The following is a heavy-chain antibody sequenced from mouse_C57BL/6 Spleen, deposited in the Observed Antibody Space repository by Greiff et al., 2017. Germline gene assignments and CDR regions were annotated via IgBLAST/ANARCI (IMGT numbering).Heavy chain of an antibody. J-gene: IGHJ4*01. Sequence: EVQLQQSVAELLRPGASVKLSCTASGFNIKNTYMHWVKQRPEQGLEWIGRIDPANGNTKYAPKFQGKATITADTSSNTAYLQLSSLTSEDTAIYYCAKSPFITTVVATDYAMDYWGQGTSVTVSS. CDR1: GFNIKNTY. CDR2: IDPANGNT. D-gene: IGHD1-1*01. CDR3: AKSPFITTVVATDYAMDY. V-gene: IGHV14-3*01.